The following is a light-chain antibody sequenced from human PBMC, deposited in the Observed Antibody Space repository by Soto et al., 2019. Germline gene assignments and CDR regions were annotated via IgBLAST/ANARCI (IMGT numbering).Light chain of an antibody. CDR3: QQYGKSPGT. CDR2: GAF. Sequence: EIVIEQSPATLTVSPGERATLSFKASQSAGTNLAWYQQKPGQAPRLLIHGAFTRATGIPARFSGSGSGTEFTLTISSLQSEDFAVYYCQQYGKSPGTFGQGTKVDNK. V-gene: IGKV3-15*01. J-gene: IGKJ1*01. CDR1: QSAGTN.